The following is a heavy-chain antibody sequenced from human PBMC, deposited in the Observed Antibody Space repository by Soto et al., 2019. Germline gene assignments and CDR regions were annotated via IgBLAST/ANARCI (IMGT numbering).Heavy chain of an antibody. CDR2: INAANGNT. J-gene: IGHJ4*02. CDR3: ARDAFEY. CDR1: GYTFTSYA. V-gene: IGHV1-3*05. Sequence: QDQVVQSGAEEKKPGASVKVSCKASGYTFTSYAMHWVRQAPGQRPGWMRWINAANGNTKYSQKLQGRFTITRDSSANTAYMELSSLRSEDTAIYYCARDAFEYWGQGTLVTVSS.